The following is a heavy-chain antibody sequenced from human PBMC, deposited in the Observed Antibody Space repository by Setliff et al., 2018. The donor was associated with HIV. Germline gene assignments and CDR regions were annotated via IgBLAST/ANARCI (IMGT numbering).Heavy chain of an antibody. CDR1: GFTFSTYW. CDR2: IKQDGSQK. Sequence: RLSCETSGFTFSTYWMTWVRQGSGKGLEWVANIKQDGSQKHYVDSVAGRFTISRDNARNVLFLAMNNLTAEDTGVYYCARDGITLVGTPNYWGRGTLVTVSS. CDR3: ARDGITLVGTPNY. J-gene: IGHJ4*02. D-gene: IGHD6-19*01. V-gene: IGHV3-7*01.